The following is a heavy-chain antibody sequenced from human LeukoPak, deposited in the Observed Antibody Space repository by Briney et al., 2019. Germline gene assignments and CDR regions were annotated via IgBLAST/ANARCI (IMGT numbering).Heavy chain of an antibody. D-gene: IGHD3-9*01. J-gene: IGHJ6*03. Sequence: GGSLRLSCAASGFTFSDYGMSWVRQAPGKGLEWVSTFGGRGGSTYYADSVKGRFTISRDNSRNTLYLQMNSLRAEDTAIYYCGKQGRDWLRDYYYYMDVWGKGTTVTISS. V-gene: IGHV3-23*01. CDR1: GFTFSDYG. CDR2: FGGRGGST. CDR3: GKQGRDWLRDYYYYMDV.